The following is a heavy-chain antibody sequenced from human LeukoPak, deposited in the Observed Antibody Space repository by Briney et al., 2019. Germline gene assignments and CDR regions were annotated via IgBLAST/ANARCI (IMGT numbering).Heavy chain of an antibody. Sequence: ASVKVSCKASGYTFTSYDINWVRQATGQGLEWMGWMNPNSGNTGYAQKFQGRVTMTRNTSINTAYMELSSLRSEDTGVYYCARVLVRGVRGVIGYWGQGTLVTVSS. V-gene: IGHV1-8*01. CDR2: MNPNSGNT. D-gene: IGHD3-10*01. CDR1: GYTFTSYD. CDR3: ARVLVRGVRGVIGY. J-gene: IGHJ4*02.